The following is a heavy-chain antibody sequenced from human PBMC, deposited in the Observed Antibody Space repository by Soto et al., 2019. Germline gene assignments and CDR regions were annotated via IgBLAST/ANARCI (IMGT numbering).Heavy chain of an antibody. CDR2: ISYDGSNK. J-gene: IGHJ4*02. CDR1: GFTFSSYG. V-gene: IGHV3-30*18. CDR3: AKAGRGWYRSSLDY. Sequence: GGSLRLSCAVSGFTFSSYGMHWVRQAPGKGLEWVAVISYDGSNKYYADSVKGRFTISRDNSKNTLYLQMNSLRAEDTAVYYCAKAGRGWYRSSLDYWGQGTLVTVSS. D-gene: IGHD6-19*01.